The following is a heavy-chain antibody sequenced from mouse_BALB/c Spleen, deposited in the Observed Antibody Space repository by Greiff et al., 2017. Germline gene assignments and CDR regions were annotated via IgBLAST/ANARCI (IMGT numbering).Heavy chain of an antibody. Sequence: EVQLVESGGGLVQPGGSRKLSCAASGFTFSSFGMHWVRQAPEKGLEWVAYISSGSSTIYYADTVKGRFTISRDNPKNTLFLQMTSLRSEDTAMYYCARSAIHYYGPWYFDVWGAGTTVTVSS. CDR1: GFTFSSFG. J-gene: IGHJ1*01. D-gene: IGHD1-2*01. CDR2: ISSGSSTI. CDR3: ARSAIHYYGPWYFDV. V-gene: IGHV5-17*02.